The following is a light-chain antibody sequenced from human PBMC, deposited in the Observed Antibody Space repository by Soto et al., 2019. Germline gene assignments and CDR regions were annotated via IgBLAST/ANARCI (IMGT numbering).Light chain of an antibody. Sequence: QSVLTQPPSVSGSPGQSVAISCTGTSSDVGSYNRVSWYQQPPGAAPKLMIYEVSNRPSGVPDRFSGSKSGNTASLTISGLQAEDEADYYCNSYTGSSPYVSGTGTKVTVL. V-gene: IGLV2-18*02. CDR1: SSDVGSYNR. J-gene: IGLJ1*01. CDR3: NSYTGSSPYV. CDR2: EVS.